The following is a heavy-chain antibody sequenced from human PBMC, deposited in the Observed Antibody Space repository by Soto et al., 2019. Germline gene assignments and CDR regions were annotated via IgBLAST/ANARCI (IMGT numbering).Heavy chain of an antibody. CDR1: GFTFSDYY. CDR2: ISDSGTSI. V-gene: IGHV3-11*01. CDR3: ARDTAFVASGLFDT. Sequence: GGSLRLSCVASGFTFSDYYMTWIRQAPGKGLEWVSHISDSGTSIYYADSVKGRFTISRDNANKSLYLHMNSLRVEDTAVYYCARDTAFVASGLFDTWGQGTLVTVSS. D-gene: IGHD3-22*01. J-gene: IGHJ5*02.